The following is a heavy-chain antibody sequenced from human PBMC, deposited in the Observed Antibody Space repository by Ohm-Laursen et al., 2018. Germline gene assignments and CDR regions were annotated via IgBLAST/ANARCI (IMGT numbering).Heavy chain of an antibody. J-gene: IGHJ1*01. D-gene: IGHD2-15*01. V-gene: IGHV1-69*06. Sequence: ASVKVSCKASGGTFSSYAISWVRQAPGQGLEWMGGIIPIFGTANYAQKFQGRVTITADKSTSTAYMELSSLRSEDTAMYYCASSVAAKKYFQHWGQGTLVTVSS. CDR1: GGTFSSYA. CDR2: IIPIFGTA. CDR3: ASSVAAKKYFQH.